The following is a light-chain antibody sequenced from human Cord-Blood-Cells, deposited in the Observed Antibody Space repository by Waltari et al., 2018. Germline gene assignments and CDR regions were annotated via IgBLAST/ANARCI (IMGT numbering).Light chain of an antibody. J-gene: IGKJ1*01. CDR3: QQSYSTPWT. V-gene: IGKV1-39*01. CDR1: QRISSY. CDR2: AAS. Sequence: DIQMTQSPSSLSASVGDRVPITCRASQRISSYLNWYLRKPGEAPTLLIYAASSLQSGVPSRFSGSGSGTDFTLTISSLQPEDFATYYCQQSYSTPWTFGQGTKVEIK.